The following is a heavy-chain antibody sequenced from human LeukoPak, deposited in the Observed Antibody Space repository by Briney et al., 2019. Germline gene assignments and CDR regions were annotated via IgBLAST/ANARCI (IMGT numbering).Heavy chain of an antibody. CDR3: ARVIAARHSMDAFDI. D-gene: IGHD6-6*01. CDR1: GGTFSSYA. CDR2: IIPIFGTA. J-gene: IGHJ3*02. Sequence: ASVKVSCKASGGTFSSYAISWVRQAPGQGLEWMGGIIPIFGTANYAQKFQGRVTITADESTSTAYMELSSLRSEDTAVYYCARVIAARHSMDAFDIWGQGTMVTVSS. V-gene: IGHV1-69*01.